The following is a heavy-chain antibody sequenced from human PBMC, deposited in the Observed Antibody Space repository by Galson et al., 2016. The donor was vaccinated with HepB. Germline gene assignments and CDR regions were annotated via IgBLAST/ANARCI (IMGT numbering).Heavy chain of an antibody. V-gene: IGHV3-11*06. CDR2: ISRSSGYI. J-gene: IGHJ5*02. CDR3: ARDRAYYDFWSGVNWFDP. CDR1: GFTFSDYY. Sequence: SLRLSCAASGFTFSDYYMTWIRQAPGKGLEWVSSISRSSGYIYYADPVKGRFTISRDNARNTLYLQMNSLRVEDTAVYYCARDRAYYDFWSGVNWFDPWGQGTLVTVSS. D-gene: IGHD3-3*01.